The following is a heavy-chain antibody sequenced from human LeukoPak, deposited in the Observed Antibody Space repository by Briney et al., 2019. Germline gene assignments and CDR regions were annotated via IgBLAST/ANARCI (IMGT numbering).Heavy chain of an antibody. CDR3: AKDQDWYFDL. Sequence: GGSLRLSCAASGFTVSTNYMNWVRQAPGKGLEWVSVIYSGGSTYYADSVKGRFTISRDNSKNTLYLQMNSLRAEDTAVYYCAKDQDWYFDLWGRGTLVTVSS. J-gene: IGHJ2*01. V-gene: IGHV3-66*01. CDR1: GFTVSTNY. CDR2: IYSGGST.